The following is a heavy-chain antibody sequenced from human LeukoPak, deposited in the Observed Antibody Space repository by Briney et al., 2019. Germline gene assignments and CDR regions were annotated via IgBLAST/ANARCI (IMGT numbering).Heavy chain of an antibody. CDR3: ARGLAYSYGLFDY. CDR2: IIPILGIA. CDR1: GGTFSSYA. V-gene: IGHV1-69*04. J-gene: IGHJ4*02. Sequence: SVKVSCKASGGTFSSYAISWVRQAPGQGLEWMGRIIPILGIANYAQKFQGRVTITADKSTSTAYMELSSLRSEDTAVYYCARGLAYSYGLFDYWGQGTLVTVSS. D-gene: IGHD5-18*01.